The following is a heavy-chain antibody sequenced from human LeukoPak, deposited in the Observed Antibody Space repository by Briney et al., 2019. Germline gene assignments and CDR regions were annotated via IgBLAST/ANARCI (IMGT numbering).Heavy chain of an antibody. V-gene: IGHV3-13*01. CDR2: IGIAGDT. Sequence: GGSLRLSCAASGFTFSSYVMHWVRQATGKGLEWVSAIGIAGDTYYPGSVKGRFTIPRENAKNYLYLQMNSLRAEDTAVYYCARDPVVVVAATSYFDYWGQGTLVTVSS. CDR1: GFTFSSYV. J-gene: IGHJ4*02. CDR3: ARDPVVVVAATSYFDY. D-gene: IGHD2-15*01.